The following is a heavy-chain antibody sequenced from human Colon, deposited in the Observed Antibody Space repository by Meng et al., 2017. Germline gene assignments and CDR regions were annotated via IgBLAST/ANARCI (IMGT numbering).Heavy chain of an antibody. CDR2: MNPNNGNT. J-gene: IGHJ5*01. D-gene: IGHD2-2*01. V-gene: IGHV1-8*01. CDR1: GYTFTSSD. CDR3: ARTAMLDS. Sequence: QVQLVQSGAEVRKPGASVKVKCKASGYTFTSSDINWVRQATGRGLEWLGWMNPNNGNTGSAQKFQGRVSMTRDTSIGTAYMELSGLTSEDTAVYYCARTAMLDSWGQGTLVTVSS.